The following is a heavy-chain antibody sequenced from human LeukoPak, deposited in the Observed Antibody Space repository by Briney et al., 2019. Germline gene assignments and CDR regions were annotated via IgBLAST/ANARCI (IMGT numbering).Heavy chain of an antibody. V-gene: IGHV3-30*02. CDR1: GFTFSSYG. Sequence: GGSLRLSCAASGFTFSSYGMHWVRQAPGKGLEWAAFIRYDGSNKYYADSVKGRFTISRDNSKNTLYLQMNSLRAEVTAVYYCASHYMTTGSNPQPDYWGQGTLVTVSS. J-gene: IGHJ4*02. CDR2: IRYDGSNK. D-gene: IGHD4-11*01. CDR3: ASHYMTTGSNPQPDY.